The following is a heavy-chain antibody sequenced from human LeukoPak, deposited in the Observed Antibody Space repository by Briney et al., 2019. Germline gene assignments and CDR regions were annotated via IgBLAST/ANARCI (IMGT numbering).Heavy chain of an antibody. D-gene: IGHD6-19*01. CDR3: ARDFSSGWPYYYYGMDV. CDR1: GFTFSSYW. V-gene: IGHV3-7*03. CDR2: IKQDGSEK. J-gene: IGHJ6*02. Sequence: GGSLRLSCAASGFTFSSYWMSWVRQAPGKGLEWAANIKQDGSEKYYVDSVKGRFTISRDNAKNSLYLQMNSLRAEDTAVYYCARDFSSGWPYYYYGMDVWGQGTTVTVSS.